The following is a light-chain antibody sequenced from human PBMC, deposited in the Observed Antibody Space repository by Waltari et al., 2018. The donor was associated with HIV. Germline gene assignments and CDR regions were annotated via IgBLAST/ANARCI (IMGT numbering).Light chain of an antibody. Sequence: QSVLTQPPSVSGAPGQRVTISCTGSSSNIGAGYDVHWYQQLPGTAPKLLIYGNSIRPSGVPDRFSGSKSGTSASLAITGLQPDDETDYYCQSYDSSLSNWVFGGGTKVTVL. CDR2: GNS. J-gene: IGLJ3*02. V-gene: IGLV1-40*01. CDR3: QSYDSSLSNWV. CDR1: SSNIGAGYD.